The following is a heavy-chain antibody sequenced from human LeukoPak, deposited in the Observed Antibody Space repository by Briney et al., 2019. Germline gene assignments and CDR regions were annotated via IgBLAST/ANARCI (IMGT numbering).Heavy chain of an antibody. CDR2: IVGSGVTT. J-gene: IGHJ4*02. D-gene: IGHD5-18*01. V-gene: IGHV3-23*01. CDR1: GFTFSNYG. CDR3: ARDERWIQFNY. Sequence: GGSLRLSCVASGFTFSNYGMNWDRQAPGKGLEWVSGIVGSGVTTYYADSVKGRFTISRDNSKNTLYLHMNGLRVEDTAIYYCARDERWIQFNYWGQGTLVTVSS.